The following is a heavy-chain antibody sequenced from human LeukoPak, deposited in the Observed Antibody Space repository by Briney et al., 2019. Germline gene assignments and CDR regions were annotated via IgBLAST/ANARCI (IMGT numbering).Heavy chain of an antibody. CDR1: GYSFTSYW. J-gene: IGHJ4*02. Sequence: GESLKISCKGFGYSFTSYWIGWVRQMPGKGLEWMGIVYPGDSDIRYSPSFQGHVTISADKSIGTAYLQWSSLKASDTAMYYCARQGYTASSRFDSWGQGTLVTVSS. CDR3: ARQGYTASSRFDS. V-gene: IGHV5-51*01. D-gene: IGHD6-13*01. CDR2: VYPGDSDI.